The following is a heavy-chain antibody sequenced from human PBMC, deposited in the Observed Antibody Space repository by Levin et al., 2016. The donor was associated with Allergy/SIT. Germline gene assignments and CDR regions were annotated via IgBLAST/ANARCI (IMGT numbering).Heavy chain of an antibody. Sequence: SETLSLTCAVSGGSISSSNWWSWVRQPPGKGLEWIGEIYHSGSTNYNPSLKSRVTISVDKSKNQFSLKLSSVTAADTAVYYCARMNYDFWSGYYIHYYYYMDVWGKGTTVTVSS. CDR3: ARMNYDFWSGYYIHYYYYMDV. J-gene: IGHJ6*03. CDR2: IYHSGST. V-gene: IGHV4-4*02. D-gene: IGHD3-3*01. CDR1: GGSISSSNW.